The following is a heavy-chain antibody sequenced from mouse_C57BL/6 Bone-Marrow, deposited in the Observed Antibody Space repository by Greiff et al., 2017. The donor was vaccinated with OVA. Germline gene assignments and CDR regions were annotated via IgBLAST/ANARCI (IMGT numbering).Heavy chain of an antibody. CDR1: GYTFTSYW. J-gene: IGHJ2*01. Sequence: QVQLQQPGAELVKPGASVKLSCKASGYTFTSYWMHWVKQRPGQGLEWIGMIHPNSGSTNYNEKFKSKATLTVDKSSSTAYMQLSSLASEDSAVYYCARGGDYDGEDFDYWGQGTTLTVSS. CDR3: ARGGDYDGEDFDY. D-gene: IGHD2-4*01. V-gene: IGHV1-64*01. CDR2: IHPNSGST.